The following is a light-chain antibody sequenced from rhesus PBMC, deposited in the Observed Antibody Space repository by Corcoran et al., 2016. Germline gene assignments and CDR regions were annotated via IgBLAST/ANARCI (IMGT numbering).Light chain of an antibody. CDR1: QGISSW. J-gene: IGKJ3*01. V-gene: IGKV1-22*01. Sequence: DIQMTQSPSSLSASVGDKVTITCRASQGISSWLAWYQQKPGKAPKLLIYKASSLQSGVPSRFSGSGSGPDFTFTISSLQPEDFATYYCLQYSSSPFTFGPGTKLDIK. CDR2: KAS. CDR3: LQYSSSPFT.